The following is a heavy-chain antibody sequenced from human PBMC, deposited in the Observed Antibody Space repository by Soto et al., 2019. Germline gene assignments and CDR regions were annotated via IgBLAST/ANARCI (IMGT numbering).Heavy chain of an antibody. CDR2: ISYDGSNK. CDR3: ARAQRTGTTHYYYGMDG. J-gene: IGHJ6*02. D-gene: IGHD1-7*01. V-gene: IGHV3-30-3*01. CDR1: GFTFSSYA. Sequence: GGSLRLSCAASGFTFSSYAMHWVRQAPGRGLEWVAVISYDGSNKYYADSVKGRFTIARDNSKNTLYLQMNSLRAEDTAVYYCARAQRTGTTHYYYGMDGWCQGPLVNVSS.